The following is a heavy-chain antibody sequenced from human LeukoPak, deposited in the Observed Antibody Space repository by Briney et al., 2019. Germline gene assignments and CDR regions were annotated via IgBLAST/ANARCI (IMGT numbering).Heavy chain of an antibody. D-gene: IGHD3-10*01. V-gene: IGHV3-21*01. J-gene: IGHJ6*03. CDR1: GFTFSSYS. CDR3: ARDTSARYGSGRIYYYNYMDV. CDR2: ISSSSTYI. Sequence: GGSLRLSCAASGFTFSSYSMNWVRQAPGKGLEWVSSISSSSTYIYYADSVKGRFTISRDNAKNSLYLQMNSLRAEDTALYYCARDTSARYGSGRIYYYNYMDVWGKGTTVTVSS.